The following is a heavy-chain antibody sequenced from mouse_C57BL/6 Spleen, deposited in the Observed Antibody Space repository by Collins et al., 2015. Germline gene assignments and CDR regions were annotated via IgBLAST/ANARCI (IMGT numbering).Heavy chain of an antibody. D-gene: IGHD2-1*01. J-gene: IGHJ4*01. CDR3: ARGNGGDAMDY. Sequence: EVQLQQSGPELVKPGASVKIPCKASGYTFTDYNMDWVKQSHGKSLEWIGDINPNNGGTIYNQKFKGKATLTVDKSPSTAYMELRSLTSEDTAVYYCARGNGGDAMDYWGQGTSVTVSS. V-gene: IGHV1-18*01. CDR2: INPNNGGT. CDR1: GYTFTDYN.